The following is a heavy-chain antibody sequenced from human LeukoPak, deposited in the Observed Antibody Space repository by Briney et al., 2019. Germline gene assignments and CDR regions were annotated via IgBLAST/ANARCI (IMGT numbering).Heavy chain of an antibody. D-gene: IGHD6-13*01. CDR2: IYYGGST. V-gene: IGHV4-59*01. J-gene: IGHJ4*02. Sequence: SETLSLTCTVSGGSISSYYWSWIRQPPGKGLEWIGYIYYGGSTNYNPSLKSRVTISVDTSKNQFSLKLSSVTAADTAVYYCARDGAAGFDYWGQGTLVTVSS. CDR1: GGSISSYY. CDR3: ARDGAAGFDY.